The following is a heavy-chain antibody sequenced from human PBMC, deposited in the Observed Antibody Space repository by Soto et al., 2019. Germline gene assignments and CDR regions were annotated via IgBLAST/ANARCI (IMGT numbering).Heavy chain of an antibody. J-gene: IGHJ6*02. D-gene: IGHD5-12*01. CDR3: ARGGYDTYYGMDV. CDR2: INSDGSST. V-gene: IGHV3-74*01. Sequence: PGGSLRLSCAASGFTFSSYWMHWVRQAPGKGLVWVSRINSDGSSTSYADSVKGRFTISRDNAKNTLYLQMNSLRAEDTAVYYCARGGYDTYYGMDVWGQGTTVTVS. CDR1: GFTFSSYW.